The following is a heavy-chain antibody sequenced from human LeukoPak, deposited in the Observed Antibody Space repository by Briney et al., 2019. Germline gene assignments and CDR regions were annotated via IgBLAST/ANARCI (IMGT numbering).Heavy chain of an antibody. V-gene: IGHV4-30-2*01. CDR1: GGSISSGGYS. D-gene: IGHD3-22*01. J-gene: IGHJ4*02. Sequence: SETLSLTCAVSGGSISSGGYSWSWIRQPPGKGLEWIGYIYHSGSTYYNPSLKSRVTISVDRSKNQFSLKLSSVTAADTVVYYCARAATRYYYDSSGYPWWFDYWGQGTLVTVSS. CDR2: IYHSGST. CDR3: ARAATRYYYDSSGYPWWFDY.